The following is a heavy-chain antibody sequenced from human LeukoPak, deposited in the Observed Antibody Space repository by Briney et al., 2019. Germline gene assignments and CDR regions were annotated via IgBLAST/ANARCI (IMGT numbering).Heavy chain of an antibody. Sequence: SVKLSCKASGGTFSSYAISWMRQAPGQGLEWMGRIIPIFGTANYAQKFQGRVTITTDESTSTAYMELSSLRSEDTAVYYCARGQAVAGAYYYYYMDVWGKGTTVTVSS. V-gene: IGHV1-69*05. CDR2: IIPIFGTA. CDR1: GGTFSSYA. J-gene: IGHJ6*03. D-gene: IGHD6-19*01. CDR3: ARGQAVAGAYYYYYMDV.